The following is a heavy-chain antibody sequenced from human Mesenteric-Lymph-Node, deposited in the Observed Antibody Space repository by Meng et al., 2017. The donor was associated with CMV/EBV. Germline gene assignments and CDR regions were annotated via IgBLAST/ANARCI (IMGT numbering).Heavy chain of an antibody. V-gene: IGHV4-61*08. J-gene: IGHJ4*02. CDR2: IYGTGIT. Sequence: QVQLQESGPGLVKSSEPLSLTCIVSCVSVTSGAYHWSWIRQSPGKGLEWIGYIYGTGITIYNPSLKSRVTILLETSKNQFSLKLNSVTTADTAVYYCAKSRSSTPGIVDDWGQGTLVTVSS. CDR1: CVSVTSGAYH. CDR3: AKSRSSTPGIVDD. D-gene: IGHD2/OR15-2a*01.